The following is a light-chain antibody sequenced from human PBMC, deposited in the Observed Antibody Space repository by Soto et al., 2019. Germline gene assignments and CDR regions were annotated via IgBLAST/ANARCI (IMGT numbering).Light chain of an antibody. Sequence: DIQMTQSPSTLSASVGDRVTITCRASQTISTLLAWYQQRPGKAPNLLIYKASSLESGVPSRFSGSGSGTEFTLTISSLQPDYFATYFYQQYSTYPCTFCQGTKV. V-gene: IGKV1-5*03. CDR2: KAS. CDR3: QQYSTYPCT. CDR1: QTISTL. J-gene: IGKJ1*01.